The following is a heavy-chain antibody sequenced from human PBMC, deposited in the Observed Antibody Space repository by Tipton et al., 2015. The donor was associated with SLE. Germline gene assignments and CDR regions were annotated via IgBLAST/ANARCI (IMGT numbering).Heavy chain of an antibody. CDR2: IYTSGST. CDR1: GGSISSGSYY. CDR3: ARDRDYYDSSGYPRHAFDI. V-gene: IGHV4-61*09. Sequence: TLSVTCTVSGGSISSGSYYWSWIRQPAGKGLEWIGYIYTSGSTNYNPSLKSRVTISVDTSKNQFSLKLSSVTAADTAVYYCARDRDYYDSSGYPRHAFDIWGQGTMVTVSS. J-gene: IGHJ3*02. D-gene: IGHD3-22*01.